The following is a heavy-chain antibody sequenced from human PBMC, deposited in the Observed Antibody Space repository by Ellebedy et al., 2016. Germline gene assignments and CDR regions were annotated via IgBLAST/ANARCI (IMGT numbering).Heavy chain of an antibody. CDR3: ARDVTIVGTTGDWLDP. J-gene: IGHJ5*02. Sequence: ASVKVSCXASGYTFSGYHLSWVRQAPGQGLEWMGWISPYNGNTNYAQNLQDRVTITTDTSTSTAYMELRGLRSDDTAVYYCARDVTIVGTTGDWLDPWGQGTLVTVSS. V-gene: IGHV1-18*04. CDR2: ISPYNGNT. D-gene: IGHD1-26*01. CDR1: GYTFSGYH.